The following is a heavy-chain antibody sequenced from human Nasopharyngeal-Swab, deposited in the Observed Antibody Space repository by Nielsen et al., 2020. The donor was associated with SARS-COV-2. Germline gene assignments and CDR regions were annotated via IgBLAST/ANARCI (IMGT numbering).Heavy chain of an antibody. CDR1: GLSLSNASMG. D-gene: IGHD3-16*02. Sequence: SGPTKVTPTETLTLSCTVSGLSLSNASMGVSWIRDPPGKALEWLAHIFSNDEKSYSTSLKSRLTISKDTSKSQVVLTMTNMDPVDPSTYYCARMRSVYDYVWGSYRSDAFDIWRQGTMVTVSS. J-gene: IGHJ3*02. CDR2: IFSNDEK. CDR3: ARMRSVYDYVWGSYRSDAFDI. V-gene: IGHV2-26*01.